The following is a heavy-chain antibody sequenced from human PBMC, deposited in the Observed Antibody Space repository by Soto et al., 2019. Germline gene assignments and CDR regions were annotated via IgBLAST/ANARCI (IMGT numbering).Heavy chain of an antibody. D-gene: IGHD5-18*01. CDR2: KSYDGSNE. Sequence: PGGSLTLSCAASGFSLSAYAIHWVRQAPGKGLAWVAFKSYDGSNEYYAESVKGRFTVSRDTTKSTLYVQMSSLRPEDTAVYYCAKEWLRTGFDPWGQGTLVTVSS. CDR1: GFSLSAYA. J-gene: IGHJ5*02. CDR3: AKEWLRTGFDP. V-gene: IGHV3-30*18.